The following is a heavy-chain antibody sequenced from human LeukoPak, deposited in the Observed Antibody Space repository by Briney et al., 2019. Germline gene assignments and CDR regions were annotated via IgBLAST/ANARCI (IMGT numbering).Heavy chain of an antibody. CDR2: INHSGST. V-gene: IGHV4-34*01. Sequence: SETLPLTCAVYAGSFSGYYWSLIRQPPGKGLEWIGEINHSGSTNYNPSLKSRVTISVDTSKNQFSLKLSSVTAADTAVYYCARGSLSYYYYGMDVWGQGTTVTVSS. CDR3: ARGSLSYYYYGMDV. CDR1: AGSFSGYY. J-gene: IGHJ6*02.